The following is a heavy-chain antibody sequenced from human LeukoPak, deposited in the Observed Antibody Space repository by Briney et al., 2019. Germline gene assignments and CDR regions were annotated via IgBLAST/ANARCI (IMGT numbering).Heavy chain of an antibody. CDR3: AELGITMIGGV. V-gene: IGHV3-74*01. J-gene: IGHJ6*04. CDR1: GFTFSDTW. D-gene: IGHD3-10*02. Sequence: GGSLRLSCAASGFTFSDTWMHWVRQAPGEGLVWVSRIRSDGSDTRYAESVKGRFTISRDNAKNSLYLQMNSLRAEDTAVYYCAELGITMIGGVWGKGTTVTISS. CDR2: IRSDGSDT.